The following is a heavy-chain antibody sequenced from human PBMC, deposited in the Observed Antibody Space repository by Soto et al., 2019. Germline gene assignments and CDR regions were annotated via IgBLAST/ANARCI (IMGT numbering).Heavy chain of an antibody. CDR3: AMVDVYVTPSPQDV. V-gene: IGHV1-18*04. CDR1: GYTFTGYY. CDR2: INAYNGNT. D-gene: IGHD3-16*01. J-gene: IGHJ6*02. Sequence: ASVKVSCKASGYTFTGYYMHWVRQAPGQGLEWMGWINAYNGNTNYAQKLQGRLTMTTDTSTTTAYMELRSLRSNDTAIYYCAMVDVYVTPSPQDVWGQGTTVTV.